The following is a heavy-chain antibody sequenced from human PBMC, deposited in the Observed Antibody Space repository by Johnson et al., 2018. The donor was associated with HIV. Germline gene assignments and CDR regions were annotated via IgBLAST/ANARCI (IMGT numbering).Heavy chain of an antibody. CDR2: IWYDDSNE. Sequence: QVQLVESGGGLVQPGGSLRLSCAASGFTFSSYGMHWVRQAPGKGLEWVAVIWYDDSNEYYGESVKGRFTISRDNSKNTLYLQMNSLRAEDTAVYYCARVSDSDSNWGQGTMVTVSS. CDR3: ARVSDSDSN. D-gene: IGHD3-22*01. J-gene: IGHJ3*01. V-gene: IGHV3-33*01. CDR1: GFTFSSYG.